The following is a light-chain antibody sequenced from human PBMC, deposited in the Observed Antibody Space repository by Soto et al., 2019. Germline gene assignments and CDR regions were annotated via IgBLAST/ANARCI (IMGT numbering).Light chain of an antibody. CDR1: QSISNY. J-gene: IGKJ2*01. CDR2: LTS. V-gene: IGKV1-39*01. Sequence: DIQMTQSPSSLSASVGDRVTITCRASQSISNYLNWYQQKPGKAPKLLIYLTSSLQSGVPSRFSGSGSGTDFTLTISSLQPEDFATYYCQQSYSTPYTFCQGTKLEIK. CDR3: QQSYSTPYT.